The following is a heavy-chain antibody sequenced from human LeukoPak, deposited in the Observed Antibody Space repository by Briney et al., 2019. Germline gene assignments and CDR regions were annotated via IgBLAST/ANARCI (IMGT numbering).Heavy chain of an antibody. V-gene: IGHV1-8*02. CDR1: GYTFTIYG. CDR2: MNPNSGNT. D-gene: IGHD2-2*02. J-gene: IGHJ6*03. Sequence: ASVKVSCKASGYTFTIYGINWVPQAPGQGLEWIGWMNPNSGNTGYAQKFQGRVTMTRNTSISTAYMELSSLRSEDTAVYYCARADIVVVPAAIKYYYYYYMDVWGKGTTVTVSS. CDR3: ARADIVVVPAAIKYYYYYYMDV.